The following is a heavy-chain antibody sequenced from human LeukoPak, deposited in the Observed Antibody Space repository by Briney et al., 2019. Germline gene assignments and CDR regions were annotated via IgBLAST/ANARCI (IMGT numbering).Heavy chain of an antibody. Sequence: ASVKVSCKASGYTFTSYYMHWVRQAPGQGLEWMGIINPSGGSTSYAQKFQGRVTMTRDMSTSTVYMELSSLRSEDTAVYFCARVAWFGDFLYYFDYWGQGTLATVSS. V-gene: IGHV1-46*01. CDR2: INPSGGST. D-gene: IGHD3-10*01. J-gene: IGHJ4*02. CDR1: GYTFTSYY. CDR3: ARVAWFGDFLYYFDY.